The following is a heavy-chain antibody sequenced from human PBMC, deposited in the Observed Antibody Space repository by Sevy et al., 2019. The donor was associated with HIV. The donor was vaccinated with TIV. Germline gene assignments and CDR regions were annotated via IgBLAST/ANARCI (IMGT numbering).Heavy chain of an antibody. CDR3: ARGLYYYDSSGYYYLQFAFDI. D-gene: IGHD3-22*01. CDR1: GFTFSSYS. Sequence: GGSLRLSCAASGFTFSSYSMNWVRQAPGKGLEWVSSISSSSSYIYYADSVKGRFTISRDNAKNSLYLQMNSLRAEDTAVYYCARGLYYYDSSGYYYLQFAFDIWGQGTMVTVSS. CDR2: ISSSSSYI. J-gene: IGHJ3*02. V-gene: IGHV3-21*01.